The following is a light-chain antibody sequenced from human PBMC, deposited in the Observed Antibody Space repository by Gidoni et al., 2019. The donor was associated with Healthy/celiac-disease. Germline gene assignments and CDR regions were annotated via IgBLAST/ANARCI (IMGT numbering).Light chain of an antibody. CDR2: LGA. V-gene: IGKV2-28*01. Sequence: DIVMTQSPLSLPVPPGEPASISCRSSPSPLHSNGYNYWDWYLQKPGQSPQLLIYLGANRASGVPDRFSGSGSGTDFTLKISRVEAEDVGVYYCMQALQTPLTFGGGTKVEIK. CDR3: MQALQTPLT. J-gene: IGKJ4*01. CDR1: PSPLHSNGYNY.